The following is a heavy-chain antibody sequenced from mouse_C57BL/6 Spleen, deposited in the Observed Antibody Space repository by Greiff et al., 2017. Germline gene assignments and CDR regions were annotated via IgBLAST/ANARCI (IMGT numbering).Heavy chain of an antibody. V-gene: IGHV1-15*01. CDR3: TIGSNCVGYYAMDY. Sequence: VQLQESGAELVRPGASVTLSCKASGYTFTDYEMHWVKQTPVHGLEWIGAIDPETGGTAYNQKFKGKAILTADKSSSTAYMELRSLTSDDSAVYYCTIGSNCVGYYAMDYWGQGTSVTVSS. D-gene: IGHD2-5*01. J-gene: IGHJ4*01. CDR1: GYTFTDYE. CDR2: IDPETGGT.